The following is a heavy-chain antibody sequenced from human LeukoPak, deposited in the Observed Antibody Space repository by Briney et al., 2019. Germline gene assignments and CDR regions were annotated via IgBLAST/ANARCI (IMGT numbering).Heavy chain of an antibody. D-gene: IGHD4-23*01. CDR2: ISSSSSYI. J-gene: IGHJ4*02. CDR3: ARDLQGVIDY. CDR1: GFTFSSYT. V-gene: IGHV3-21*01. Sequence: GGSLRLSCAASGFTFSSYTMNWVRQAPGKGLEWVSSISSSSSYIHYADSVKGRFTISRDNAKNSLYLQMNSLRAEDTAVYYCARDLQGVIDYWGQGTLVTVSS.